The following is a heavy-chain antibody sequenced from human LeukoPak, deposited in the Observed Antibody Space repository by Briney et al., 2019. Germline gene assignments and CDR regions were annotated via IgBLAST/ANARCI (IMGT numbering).Heavy chain of an antibody. CDR1: GFTFSSYG. J-gene: IGHJ4*02. CDR3: AYGGNPYYFDY. CDR2: IWYDGSNK. V-gene: IGHV3-33*01. D-gene: IGHD4/OR15-4a*01. Sequence: GGSLRLSCAASGFTFSSYGMHWVRQAPGKGLEWVAVIWYDGSNKYYADSVKGRFTISRDNSKNTLYLQMNSLRAEDTAVYYYAYGGNPYYFDYWGQGTLVTVSS.